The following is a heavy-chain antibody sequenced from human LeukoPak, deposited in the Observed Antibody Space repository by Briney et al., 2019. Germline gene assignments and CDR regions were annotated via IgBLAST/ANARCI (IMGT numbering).Heavy chain of an antibody. Sequence: PGRSLRLSCAASGFTFDDYAMHWVRQAPGKGLEWVSGISWNSGNIGYVDSVKGRFTISRDNAKNSLYLQMNSLRAEDTAVYYCARDLGFRRGVRGVTYYYYYMDVWGKGTTVTVSS. CDR1: GFTFDDYA. D-gene: IGHD3-10*01. CDR3: ARDLGFRRGVRGVTYYYYYMDV. J-gene: IGHJ6*03. V-gene: IGHV3-9*01. CDR2: ISWNSGNI.